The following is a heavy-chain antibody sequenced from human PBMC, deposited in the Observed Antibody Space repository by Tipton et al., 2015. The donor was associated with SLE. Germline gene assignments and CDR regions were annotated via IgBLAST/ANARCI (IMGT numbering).Heavy chain of an antibody. CDR3: AREKKRSLTVLYYDS. CDR1: GFTFSNYW. V-gene: IGHV3-7*01. D-gene: IGHD3-9*01. CDR2: IKQDGSER. Sequence: SLRLSCAASGFTFSNYWMTWVRQAPGKELEWVANIKQDGSERNYVDSLKGRFTISRDNAKNSLYLQMNTLRGDDTAVYYCAREKKRSLTVLYYDSWGQGTLVTVSS. J-gene: IGHJ5*01.